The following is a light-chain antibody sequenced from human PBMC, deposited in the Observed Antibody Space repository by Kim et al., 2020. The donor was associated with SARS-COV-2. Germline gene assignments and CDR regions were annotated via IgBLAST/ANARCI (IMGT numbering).Light chain of an antibody. CDR3: QQYNDWPYT. V-gene: IGKV3-15*01. J-gene: IGKJ2*01. Sequence: EIVMTQSPATLSVSPGEGATLSCRASQIISINLAWYQQKPGQAPRLLIYHVSTRATGIPARFSGSGSGTEFTLTITNLQSEDFAVYYCQQYNDWPYTFGRGTKLEI. CDR2: HVS. CDR1: QIISIN.